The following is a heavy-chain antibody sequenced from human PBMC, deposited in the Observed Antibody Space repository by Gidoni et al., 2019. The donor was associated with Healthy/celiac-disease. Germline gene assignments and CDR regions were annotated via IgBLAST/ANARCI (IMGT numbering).Heavy chain of an antibody. Sequence: QVTLRESGPALVKPTQTLTLTCTFSGFSLSTSGMCVSWIRQPPGKALEWLALIDWDDDKYYSTSLKTRLTISKDTSKNQVVLTMTNMDPVDTATYYCARSPNTYYYDSSGYDVAFDIWGQGTMVTVSS. V-gene: IGHV2-70*01. J-gene: IGHJ3*02. CDR1: GFSLSTSGMC. D-gene: IGHD3-22*01. CDR2: IDWDDDK. CDR3: ARSPNTYYYDSSGYDVAFDI.